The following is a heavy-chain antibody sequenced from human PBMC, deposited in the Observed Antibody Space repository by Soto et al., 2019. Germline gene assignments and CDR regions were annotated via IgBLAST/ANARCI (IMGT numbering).Heavy chain of an antibody. CDR1: ILSFDIYA. CDR3: AKHSGYYYYYGMDV. V-gene: IGHV3-23*01. D-gene: IGHD5-12*01. CDR2: TTGSGGTA. J-gene: IGHJ6*02. Sequence: EVQLLESGGGLVQPGGSLRLSCAASILSFDIYAMSWVRQAPGKGLEWVSATTGSGGTAYYAGSVKGRFTISRDNSKNTLYLQMDSLRAEDTAVYYCAKHSGYYYYYGMDVWGQGTTVTVSS.